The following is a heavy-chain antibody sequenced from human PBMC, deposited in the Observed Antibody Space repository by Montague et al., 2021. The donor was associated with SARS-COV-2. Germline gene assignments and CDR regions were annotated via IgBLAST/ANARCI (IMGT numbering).Heavy chain of an antibody. D-gene: IGHD5-24*01. CDR3: ARRGYSYYYYGMDV. V-gene: IGHV4-34*01. Sequence: SETLSLTCAVYGGSFSGYYWSWIRQPPGKGLKWIGEINHSGSTNYNPSLKSRVTISVDTSKNQFSLKLSSVTAADTAVYYCARRGYSYYYYGMDVWGQGTTVTVSS. CDR2: INHSGST. CDR1: GGSFSGYY. J-gene: IGHJ6*02.